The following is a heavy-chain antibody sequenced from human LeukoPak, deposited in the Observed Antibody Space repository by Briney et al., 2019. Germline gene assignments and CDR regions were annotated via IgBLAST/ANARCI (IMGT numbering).Heavy chain of an antibody. CDR1: GFTFSSYA. CDR3: AKTPTLLWFGELSLYFDY. V-gene: IGHV3-23*01. Sequence: PGGSLRLSCAASGFTFSSYAMSWVRQAPGKGLEWVSAISGSGGSTYYADSVKGRFTISRDNSKNTLYLQMNSLRAEDTAVYYCAKTPTLLWFGELSLYFDYWDQGTLVTVSS. D-gene: IGHD3-10*01. CDR2: ISGSGGST. J-gene: IGHJ4*02.